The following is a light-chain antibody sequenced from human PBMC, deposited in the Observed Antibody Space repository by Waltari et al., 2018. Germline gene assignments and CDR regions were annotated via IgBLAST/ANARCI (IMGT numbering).Light chain of an antibody. CDR2: DNN. CDR3: GTWDTDLSVV. V-gene: IGLV1-51*01. CDR1: GSNIGTNF. Sequence: QSVLTQPPSVSAAPGQKVTISCSGTGSNIGTNFFSWYQQLPGTAPKLLIYDNNKRPSGIPDRFSGSKSGTSATLGITGLQTGDEADYYCGTWDTDLSVVFGGGTKLTVL. J-gene: IGLJ2*01.